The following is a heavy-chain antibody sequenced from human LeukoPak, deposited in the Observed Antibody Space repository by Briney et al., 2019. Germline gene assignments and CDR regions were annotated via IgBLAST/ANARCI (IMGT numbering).Heavy chain of an antibody. CDR1: GFTFSTYS. Sequence: PGGSLRLSCAASGFTFSTYSMNWVRQAPGKGLEWVSHISGSSSSIYYADSVKGRFTISRDNAKNSLYLQMNSLRDEDTAVYYCARGCSSTSCYDYWGQGTLVTVSS. V-gene: IGHV3-48*02. CDR2: ISGSSSSI. D-gene: IGHD2-2*01. J-gene: IGHJ4*02. CDR3: ARGCSSTSCYDY.